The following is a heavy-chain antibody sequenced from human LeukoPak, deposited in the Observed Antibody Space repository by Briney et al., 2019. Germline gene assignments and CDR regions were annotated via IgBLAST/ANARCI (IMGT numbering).Heavy chain of an antibody. CDR1: GFTFSSYS. J-gene: IGHJ6*04. D-gene: IGHD2-2*01. V-gene: IGHV3-21*01. Sequence: PGGSLRLSCAASGFTFSSYSMNWVRQAPGKGLELVSSISSSSSYIYYADSVKGRFTISRDNAKNSLYLQMNSLRAEDTAVYYCARGRTLYCSSTSCYYYYYGMDVWGKGTTVTVSS. CDR3: ARGRTLYCSSTSCYYYYYGMDV. CDR2: ISSSSSYI.